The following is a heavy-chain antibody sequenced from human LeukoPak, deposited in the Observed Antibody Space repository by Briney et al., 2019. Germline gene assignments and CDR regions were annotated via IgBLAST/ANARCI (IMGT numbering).Heavy chain of an antibody. Sequence: GGSLRLSCAASGFTFSSYAMSWVRQAPGKGLEWVSAISGSGGSTYYADSVKGRFTISRDNAKNSLSLRMNSLSAEDTAVYYCATGYSSGWYFYFQHWGQGSLVSVSS. J-gene: IGHJ1*01. D-gene: IGHD6-19*01. V-gene: IGHV3-23*01. CDR3: ATGYSSGWYFYFQH. CDR2: ISGSGGST. CDR1: GFTFSSYA.